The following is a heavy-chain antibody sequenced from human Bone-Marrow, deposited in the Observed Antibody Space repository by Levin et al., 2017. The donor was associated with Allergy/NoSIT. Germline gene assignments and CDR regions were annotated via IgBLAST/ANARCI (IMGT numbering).Heavy chain of an antibody. CDR2: MSFSGTT. D-gene: IGHD2-21*01. Sequence: SETLSLTCTVSGASFSPYDWNFIRQPPGERLECIGCMSFSGTTNYSPSLYSRVTISSVTSKTRFSLKVTSVTATLGPTFCDRCIGSHSAQFDWWGQGALVTVSS. CDR1: GASFSPYD. J-gene: IGHJ4*02. CDR3: RCIGSHSAQFDW. V-gene: IGHV4-59*01.